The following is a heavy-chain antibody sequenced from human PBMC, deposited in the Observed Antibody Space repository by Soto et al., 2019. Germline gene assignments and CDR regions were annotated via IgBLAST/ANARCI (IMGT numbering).Heavy chain of an antibody. CDR1: GFMFSSYA. V-gene: IGHV3-23*01. CDR3: AKDGSWGDHYYFDN. J-gene: IGHJ4*02. Sequence: EVQLLESGGGLVRPGGSLRLSCAVSGFMFSSYAMTWVRQAPGKGLEWVSSISGSGGSTYYSDSVRGRFTISRDNSKKTLYLEMNSLKGDDTAVYYCAKDGSWGDHYYFDNWGQGTLVTVSS. D-gene: IGHD2-21*02. CDR2: ISGSGGST.